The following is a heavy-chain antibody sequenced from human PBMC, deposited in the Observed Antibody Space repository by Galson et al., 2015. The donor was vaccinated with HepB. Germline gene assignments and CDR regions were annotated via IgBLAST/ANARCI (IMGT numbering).Heavy chain of an antibody. D-gene: IGHD3-3*01. Sequence: SVKVSCKASGYTFTSYAMHWVRQAPGQRLEWMGWINAGNGNTRYSQKFQGRVTIIRDTSASTAHMELSSLRSEDTAVYYCARDYYYDFWSGYSYYYYGMDVWGQGTTVTVSS. CDR2: INAGNGNT. CDR1: GYTFTSYA. CDR3: ARDYYYDFWSGYSYYYYGMDV. V-gene: IGHV1-3*01. J-gene: IGHJ6*02.